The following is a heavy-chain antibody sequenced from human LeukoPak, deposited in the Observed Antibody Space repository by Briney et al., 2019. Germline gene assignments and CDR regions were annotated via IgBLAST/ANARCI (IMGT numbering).Heavy chain of an antibody. V-gene: IGHV3-48*04. D-gene: IGHD1-7*01. CDR2: IRSSGSTI. CDR1: GFTFSSYS. CDR3: VRMNYVSSGWGAPFDH. Sequence: GGSLRLSCAASGFTFSSYSMNWVRRAPGKGLEWLSYIRSSGSTIYYADSVKGRFTISRDNAKNSLYLQMNSLRAEDTALYYCVRMNYVSSGWGAPFDHWGQGTLVTVSS. J-gene: IGHJ4*02.